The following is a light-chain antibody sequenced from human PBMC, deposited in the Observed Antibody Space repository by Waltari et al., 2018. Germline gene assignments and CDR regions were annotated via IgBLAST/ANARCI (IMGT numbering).Light chain of an antibody. CDR2: NDN. CDR3: TSWDDTLRGPV. J-gene: IGLJ2*01. V-gene: IGLV1-44*01. Sequence: QSVLTQPSSKSGIPGQRVPIDCSGSRSNIGSTTVSWYQQLPGTAPKLLIYNDNRRPSGVPDRFSGSKSGTAASLAISGLQAEDEADYWCTSWDDTLRGPVFGGGTKLTVL. CDR1: RSNIGSTT.